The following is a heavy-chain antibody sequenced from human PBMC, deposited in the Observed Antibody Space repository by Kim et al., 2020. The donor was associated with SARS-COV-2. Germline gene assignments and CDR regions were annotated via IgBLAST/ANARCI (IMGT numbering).Heavy chain of an antibody. D-gene: IGHD3-10*01. CDR3: ARDVYYGSGSFNWFDP. J-gene: IGHJ5*02. Sequence: PSLRSRVTRSVDTSKNQFSLKLSSVTAADTAVYYCARDVYYGSGSFNWFDPWGQGTLVTVSS. V-gene: IGHV4-31*02.